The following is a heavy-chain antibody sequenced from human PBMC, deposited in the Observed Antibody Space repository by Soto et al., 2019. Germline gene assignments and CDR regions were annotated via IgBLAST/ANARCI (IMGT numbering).Heavy chain of an antibody. CDR1: GGSISSYY. CDR2: IYYSGST. V-gene: IGHV4-59*08. J-gene: IGHJ4*02. Sequence: SETLSLTCTVSGGSISSYYWSWIRQPPGKGLEWIGYIYYSGSTNYNPSLKSRVTISVDTSKNQFSLKLSSVTAADTAVYYCARQYCGGDCSPFDYWGQGTLVTVSS. D-gene: IGHD2-21*01. CDR3: ARQYCGGDCSPFDY.